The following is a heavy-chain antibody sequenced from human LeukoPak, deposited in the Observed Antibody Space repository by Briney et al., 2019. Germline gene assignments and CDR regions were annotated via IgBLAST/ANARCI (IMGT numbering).Heavy chain of an antibody. D-gene: IGHD2-2*01. CDR3: ARAIVVVPAAMRYYFDY. CDR1: GGSISSGDYY. Sequence: SETLSLTCTVSGGSISSGDYYWSWIRQPPGKGLEWIGYIYYSGSTHYNPSLKSRVTISVDTSKNQFSLKLSSVTAADTAVYYCARAIVVVPAAMRYYFDYWGQGTLVTVSS. V-gene: IGHV4-30-4*01. CDR2: IYYSGST. J-gene: IGHJ4*02.